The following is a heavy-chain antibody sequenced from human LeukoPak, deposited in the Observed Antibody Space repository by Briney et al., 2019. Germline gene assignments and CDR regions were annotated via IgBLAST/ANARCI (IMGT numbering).Heavy chain of an antibody. Sequence: SEGLSLTRIVSLGSLSSYYWSWIRPPPGTGVEGIGYIYYSGSTNYNPSLKSRLTISVDTSKNQFSLKLSSVTAADTAVYYCARGYYGSGSHCCHMDVWGKGTTITVS. CDR3: ARGYYGSGSHCCHMDV. D-gene: IGHD3-10*01. V-gene: IGHV4-59*12. J-gene: IGHJ6*03. CDR1: LGSLSSYY. CDR2: IYYSGST.